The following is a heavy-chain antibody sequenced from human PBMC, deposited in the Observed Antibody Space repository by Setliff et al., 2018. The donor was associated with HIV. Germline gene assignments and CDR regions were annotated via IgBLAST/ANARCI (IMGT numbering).Heavy chain of an antibody. V-gene: IGHV4-59*01. CDR3: ARDRLTYYFDY. CDR1: SGSITTYY. Sequence: PSETLSLTCTVSSGSITTYYWTWIRQPPGKGLEYIGYIYYTGSTDYNPSLNGRVTISIDMSKSQFSLKLNSVTAADTAVYYCARDRLTYYFDYWGQGILVTVSS. J-gene: IGHJ4*02. CDR2: IYYTGST. D-gene: IGHD3-22*01.